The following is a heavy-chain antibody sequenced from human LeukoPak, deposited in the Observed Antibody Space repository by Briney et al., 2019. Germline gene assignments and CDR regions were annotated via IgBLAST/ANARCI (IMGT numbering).Heavy chain of an antibody. D-gene: IGHD6-6*01. V-gene: IGHV3-23*01. CDR2: ISGSGGST. CDR3: AKDLSSSSNQLVVY. CDR1: GFTFSSYE. J-gene: IGHJ4*02. Sequence: GGSLRLSCAASGFTFSSYEMNWVRQAPGKGLEWVSGISGSGGSTYYADSVKGRFTISRDNSKNTLYLQMNSLRAEDTAVYYCAKDLSSSSNQLVVYWGQGTLVTVSS.